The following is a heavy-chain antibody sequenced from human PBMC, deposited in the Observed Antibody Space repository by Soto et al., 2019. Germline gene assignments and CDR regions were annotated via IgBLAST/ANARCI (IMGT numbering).Heavy chain of an antibody. CDR2: ISYDGSNK. Sequence: GESLKISCAASGFTFSSYAMHWVRQAPGKGLEWVAVISYDGSNKYYADSVKGRFTISRDNSKNTLYLQMNSLRAEDTAVYYCARERYSSSWYFDYWGQGTLVTVSS. V-gene: IGHV3-30*04. CDR1: GFTFSSYA. D-gene: IGHD6-13*01. CDR3: ARERYSSSWYFDY. J-gene: IGHJ4*02.